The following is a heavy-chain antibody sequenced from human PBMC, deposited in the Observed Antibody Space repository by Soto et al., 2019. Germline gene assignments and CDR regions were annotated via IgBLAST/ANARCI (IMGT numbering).Heavy chain of an antibody. V-gene: IGHV4-59*08. CDR1: GGSISSYY. Sequence: SETLSLTCTVSGGSISSYYWSWIRQPPGKGLERIGYIYYSGSTNYNPSLKSRVTISVDTSKNQFSLKLSSVTAADTAVYYCARRYGDYFDYWGQGNLVNVSS. CDR3: ARRYGDYFDY. D-gene: IGHD4-17*01. CDR2: IYYSGST. J-gene: IGHJ4*02.